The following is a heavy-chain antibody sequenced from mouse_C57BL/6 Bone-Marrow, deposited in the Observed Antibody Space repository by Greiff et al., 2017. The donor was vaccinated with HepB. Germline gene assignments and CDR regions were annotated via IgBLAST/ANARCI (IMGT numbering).Heavy chain of an antibody. CDR2: TDPSDSYT. V-gene: IGHV1-50*01. Sequence: QVQLQQPGAELVKPGASVKLSCKASGYTFTSYWMQWVKQRPGQGLEWIGETDPSDSYTNYNQKFKGKATLTVDTSSSTAYMQLSSLTSEDSAVYYCARGRWLPFAYWGQGTLVTVSA. CDR3: ARGRWLPFAY. J-gene: IGHJ3*01. CDR1: GYTFTSYW. D-gene: IGHD2-3*01.